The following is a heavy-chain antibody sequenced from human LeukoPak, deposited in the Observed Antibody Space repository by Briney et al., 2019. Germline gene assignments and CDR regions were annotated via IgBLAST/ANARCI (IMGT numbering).Heavy chain of an antibody. V-gene: IGHV3-64*01. CDR3: ARAGRNDASLGMDV. CDR2: ISGNGGST. D-gene: IGHD1-1*01. Sequence: GGSLRLSCAASGFTFNAYGMHWVRQAPGKGLEYVSGISGNGGSTYYANSVKDRFNISRDNSKNTLYLQMGSLRAEDTAVYHCARAGRNDASLGMDVWGQGTTVTVSS. CDR1: GFTFNAYG. J-gene: IGHJ6*02.